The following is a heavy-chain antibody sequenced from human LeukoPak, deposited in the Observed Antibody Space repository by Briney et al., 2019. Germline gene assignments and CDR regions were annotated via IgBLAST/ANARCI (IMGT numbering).Heavy chain of an antibody. Sequence: GRSLRLSCAASGFIFDDFSMFWVRQAPGKGLEWVASITWHGRSTAYADSVRGCFTISRDNAKNSLYLQMNSLRPEDTAFYYCTKATTRRVPAARIDSWGQGTLVTVSS. V-gene: IGHV3-9*01. CDR1: GFIFDDFS. D-gene: IGHD6-13*01. CDR3: TKATTRRVPAARIDS. J-gene: IGHJ4*02. CDR2: ITWHGRST.